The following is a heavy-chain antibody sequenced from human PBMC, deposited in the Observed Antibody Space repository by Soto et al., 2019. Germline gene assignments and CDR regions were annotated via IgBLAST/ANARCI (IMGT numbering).Heavy chain of an antibody. CDR3: ARGKYSGSYYDWFDP. J-gene: IGHJ5*02. D-gene: IGHD1-26*01. Sequence: SETLSLTCAVYGGSFSGYYWSWIRQPPGKGLEWIGEINHSGSTNYNPSLKSRVTISVDTSKNQFSLKLSSVTAADTAVYYCARGKYSGSYYDWFDPWGQGTLVTVSS. CDR1: GGSFSGYY. V-gene: IGHV4-34*01. CDR2: INHSGST.